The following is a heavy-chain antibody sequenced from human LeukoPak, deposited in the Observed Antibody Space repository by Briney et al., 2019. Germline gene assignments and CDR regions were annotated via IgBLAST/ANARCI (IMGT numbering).Heavy chain of an antibody. CDR3: ARDPSGYCSGGSCYRFDP. CDR1: GFTFDDYG. D-gene: IGHD2-15*01. CDR2: ISSSSTYI. J-gene: IGHJ5*02. Sequence: AGGSLRLSCAASGFTFDDYGMSWVRQAPGKGLEWVSSISSSSTYIYYADSVKGRFTISRDNAKNSLYLQMNSLRAEDTAVYYCARDPSGYCSGGSCYRFDPWGQGTLVTVSS. V-gene: IGHV3-21*01.